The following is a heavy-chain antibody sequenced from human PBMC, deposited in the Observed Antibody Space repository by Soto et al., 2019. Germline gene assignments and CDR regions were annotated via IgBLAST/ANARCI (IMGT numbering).Heavy chain of an antibody. CDR1: VFRFSGYG. CDR2: ISNDGSNK. J-gene: IGHJ5*02. CDR3: AKDRECENNHGWPQGS. Sequence: GGSLRLSCASSVFRFSGYGMHCVRHSPGKGLEWLAAISNDGSNKYYGDSVKGRFTISRDNSKNTLYLQIDSLRAEDTAVYYCAKDRECENNHGWPQGSWGQGTQVTVSS. D-gene: IGHD6-19*01. V-gene: IGHV3-30*18.